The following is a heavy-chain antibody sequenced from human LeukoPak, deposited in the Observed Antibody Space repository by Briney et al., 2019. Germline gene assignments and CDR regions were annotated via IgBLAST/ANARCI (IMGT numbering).Heavy chain of an antibody. CDR3: ARASTYYDFWSGYQPTYYFDY. CDR1: QYSFSDYA. J-gene: IGHJ4*02. CDR2: IIPIFGTA. V-gene: IGHV1-69*13. Sequence: SVKVSCKASQYSFSDYAIHWVRQAPGQGLEWMGGIIPIFGTANYAQKFQGRVTITADESTSTAYMELSSLRSEDTAVYYCARASTYYDFWSGYQPTYYFDYWGQGTLVTVSS. D-gene: IGHD3-3*01.